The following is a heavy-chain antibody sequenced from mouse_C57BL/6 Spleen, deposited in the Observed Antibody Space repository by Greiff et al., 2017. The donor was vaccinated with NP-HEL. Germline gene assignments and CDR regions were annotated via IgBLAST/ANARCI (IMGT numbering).Heavy chain of an antibody. CDR1: GFTFSDYG. V-gene: IGHV5-17*01. Sequence: DVMLVESGGGLVKPGGSLKLSCAASGFTFSDYGMHWVRQAPEKGLEWVAYISSGSSTIYYADTVKGRFTISRDNAKNTLFLQMTSLRSEDTAMYYCARPGDYDWFAYWGQGTLVTVSA. D-gene: IGHD2-4*01. CDR3: ARPGDYDWFAY. CDR2: ISSGSSTI. J-gene: IGHJ3*01.